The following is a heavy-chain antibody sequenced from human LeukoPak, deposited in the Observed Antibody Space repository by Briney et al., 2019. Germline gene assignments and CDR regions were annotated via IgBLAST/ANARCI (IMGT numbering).Heavy chain of an antibody. CDR3: AADRVLMLFGELSGALDI. V-gene: IGHV1-24*01. Sequence: ASVKVSRKVSGYSLTGSSMYWVRQAPGKGLERMGGFDPEDGETIYAQKFQGRVTMTEDTSTDTAYMELSSLRSEDTAVYYCAADRVLMLFGELSGALDIWGQGTMVTVSS. CDR2: FDPEDGET. J-gene: IGHJ3*02. D-gene: IGHD3-10*01. CDR1: GYSLTGSS.